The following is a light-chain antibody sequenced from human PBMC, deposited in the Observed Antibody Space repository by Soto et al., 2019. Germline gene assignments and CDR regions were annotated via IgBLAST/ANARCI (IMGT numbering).Light chain of an antibody. CDR3: QQYNNLPPDT. CDR1: QSVNNN. Sequence: EIILTQSPASLSVSPGERATLSCRACQSVNNNLAWYQQKPGQAPRLLIYGASTRATGIPGRFRGSGSGTEFTLTITSLQSEDFAVYFCQQYNNLPPDTFGQGTKLEIK. V-gene: IGKV3-15*01. J-gene: IGKJ2*01. CDR2: GAS.